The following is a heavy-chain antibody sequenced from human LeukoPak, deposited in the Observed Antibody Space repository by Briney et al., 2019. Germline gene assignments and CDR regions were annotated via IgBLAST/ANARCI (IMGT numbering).Heavy chain of an antibody. CDR2: INPNSGGT. D-gene: IGHD1-1*01. V-gene: IGHV1-2*02. CDR3: ARDKQLDWAHYYYYYMHV. J-gene: IGHJ6*03. Sequence: ASVKVSCKASGYTFTGYYMHWVRQAPGQGLEWMGWINPNSGGTNYAQKFQGRVTMTRDTSISTAYMGLSRLRSDDTAVYYCARDKQLDWAHYYYYYMHVWGKGTTVTVSS. CDR1: GYTFTGYY.